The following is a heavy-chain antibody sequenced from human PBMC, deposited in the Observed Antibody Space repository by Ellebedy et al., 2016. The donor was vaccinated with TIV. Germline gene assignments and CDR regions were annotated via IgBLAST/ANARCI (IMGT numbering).Heavy chain of an antibody. Sequence: GESLKISCAASGFTFSSYAMSWVRQGPGKGLELVSTVTGSGSSTYYADSVKGRFTISRDNAKNSLYLQMNSLRAEDTAVYYCARGRNWDLDSWGQGILVTVSS. V-gene: IGHV3-23*01. D-gene: IGHD7-27*01. CDR3: ARGRNWDLDS. J-gene: IGHJ4*02. CDR2: VTGSGSST. CDR1: GFTFSSYA.